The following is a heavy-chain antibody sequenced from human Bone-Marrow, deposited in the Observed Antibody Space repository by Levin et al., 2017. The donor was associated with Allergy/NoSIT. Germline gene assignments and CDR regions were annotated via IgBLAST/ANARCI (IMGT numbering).Heavy chain of an antibody. J-gene: IGHJ3*02. V-gene: IGHV4-59*01. CDR2: IYYTGDT. CDR3: ARDVTLIDDAFEI. D-gene: IGHD2-21*01. Sequence: SETLSLTCTVSGASIGSYYWNWIRQPPGKGLEWIGYIYYTGDTNYNPSLKSRLSLSIDTSQNQFSLRLSSVTAADSAVYYCARDVTLIDDAFEIWGPGTVVTVSS. CDR1: GASIGSYY.